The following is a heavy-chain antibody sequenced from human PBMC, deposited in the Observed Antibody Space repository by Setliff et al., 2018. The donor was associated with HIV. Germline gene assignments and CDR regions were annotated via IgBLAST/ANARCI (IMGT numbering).Heavy chain of an antibody. V-gene: IGHV4-34*01. J-gene: IGHJ4*02. Sequence: SETLSLTCAVYGRSFSGYYWSWIRQPPGKGLEWIGEINHSGSTNYNPSLQSRVTMSIDTSKNQFSLNVSSVTAADTAVYYCARGSRDGYRLPFGYWGQGTLVTVS. CDR3: ARGSRDGYRLPFGY. D-gene: IGHD5-12*01. CDR2: INHSGST. CDR1: GRSFSGYY.